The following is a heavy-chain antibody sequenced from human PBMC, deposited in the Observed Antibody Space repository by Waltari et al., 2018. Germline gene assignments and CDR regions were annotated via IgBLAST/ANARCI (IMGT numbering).Heavy chain of an antibody. CDR3: ARASFAPPKYSSGGWFDP. Sequence: QVQLQESGPGLVKPSQTLSLTCTVSGGSISSGGYYWSWIRQHPGKGLEWIGYIYYSGSTYYNPSLKSRVTISVDTSKNQFSLKLSSVTAADTAVYYCARASFAPPKYSSGGWFDPWGQGTLVTVSS. J-gene: IGHJ5*02. CDR1: GGSISSGGYY. CDR2: IYYSGST. D-gene: IGHD6-19*01. V-gene: IGHV4-31*03.